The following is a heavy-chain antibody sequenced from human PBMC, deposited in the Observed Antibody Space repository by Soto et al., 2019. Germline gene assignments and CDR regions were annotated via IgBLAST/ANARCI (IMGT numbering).Heavy chain of an antibody. CDR2: IHYSGRT. CDR3: VRVGVGIGNHFDS. V-gene: IGHV4-59*12. J-gene: IGHJ4*02. CDR1: NGSISGFY. Sequence: LSLTCSVSNGSISGFYWTWIRQPPGKILEWIGYIHYSGRTDYNPSLTSRATMSVDTSKHQFSLNLKSITAADTAVYYCVRVGVGIGNHFDSWGRGTLVTAPQ. D-gene: IGHD1-26*01.